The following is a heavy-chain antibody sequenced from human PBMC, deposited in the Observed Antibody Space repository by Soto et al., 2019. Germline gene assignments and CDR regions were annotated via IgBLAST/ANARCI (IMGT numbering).Heavy chain of an antibody. Sequence: SETLSLTCTVSGGSISSSSYYWCWIRQPPGKGLEWIGSIYYSGSTYYNPSLKSRVTISVDTSKNQFSLKLSSVTAADTAVYYCASLFLIAAAGWFDPWGQGTLVTVSS. CDR3: ASLFLIAAAGWFDP. D-gene: IGHD6-13*01. V-gene: IGHV4-39*01. CDR1: GGSISSSSYY. CDR2: IYYSGST. J-gene: IGHJ5*02.